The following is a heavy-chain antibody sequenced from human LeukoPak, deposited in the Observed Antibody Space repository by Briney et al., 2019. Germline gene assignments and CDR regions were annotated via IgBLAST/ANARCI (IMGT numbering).Heavy chain of an antibody. J-gene: IGHJ4*02. CDR1: GFTFSSYA. D-gene: IGHD1-26*01. CDR3: ARVGEWELLLDY. CDR2: ISSNGGST. V-gene: IGHV3-64*01. Sequence: GGSLRLSCAASGFTFSSYAMHWVRQAPGKGLEYVSAISSNGGSTYYANSVKGRFTISRDNSNNTLYLQMGSLRAEDMAVYYCARVGEWELLLDYWGQGTLVTVSS.